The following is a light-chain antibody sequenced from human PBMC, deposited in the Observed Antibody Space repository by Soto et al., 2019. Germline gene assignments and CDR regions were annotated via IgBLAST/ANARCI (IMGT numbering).Light chain of an antibody. V-gene: IGLV2-14*01. CDR2: DVS. CDR3: SSYTRSSTYV. Sequence: QSVLTQPASVSGSPGQSITISCTGTSSDVGGYNCVSWYRQHPGRAPKFMIYDVSNRPSGVSNRFSGSKSGNTASLTISGLQAEDEADYYCSSYTRSSTYVFGTGTKVTVL. CDR1: SSDVGGYNC. J-gene: IGLJ1*01.